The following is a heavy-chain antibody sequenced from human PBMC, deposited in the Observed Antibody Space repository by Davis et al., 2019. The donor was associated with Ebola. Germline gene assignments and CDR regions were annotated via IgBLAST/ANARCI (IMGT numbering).Heavy chain of an antibody. CDR1: GDTFSSYA. D-gene: IGHD6-13*01. J-gene: IGHJ5*02. Sequence: SVKVSCKPSGDTFSSYALGWVRQAPGQGLEWMGGVIPMFGTKIYAQKFQDRVALSADEATTTAYMELSSLTFDDTAVYYCARVTLRMAAAGLNFFDPWGHGTLVTVSS. V-gene: IGHV1-69*13. CDR3: ARVTLRMAAAGLNFFDP. CDR2: VIPMFGTK.